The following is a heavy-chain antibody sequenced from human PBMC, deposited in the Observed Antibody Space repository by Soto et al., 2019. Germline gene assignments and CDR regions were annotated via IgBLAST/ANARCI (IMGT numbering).Heavy chain of an antibody. D-gene: IGHD6-13*01. Sequence: LRLSCAASGFTVSSTYMTWVRQAPGKGLEWVSVIYGGLTTSYADSVKGRFTISRDNSKNTLFLQMNSLRAEDTAVYYCTRDRIEAAGTPRFNYYYGMDVWGQGTTVTVSS. CDR1: GFTVSSTY. CDR3: TRDRIEAAGTPRFNYYYGMDV. V-gene: IGHV3-53*01. CDR2: IYGGLTT. J-gene: IGHJ6*02.